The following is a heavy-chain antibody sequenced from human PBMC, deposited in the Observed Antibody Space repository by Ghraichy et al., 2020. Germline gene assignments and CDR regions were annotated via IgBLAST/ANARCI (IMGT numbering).Heavy chain of an antibody. CDR3: ARMMEDWLDP. Sequence: SETLSLTCAVYGGSFSGYFLSWIRQSPGKGLEWIGEINPSGRTNYNPSLKSRVTISVDTSKNQFSLKETSVTAADAAVYYCARMMEDWLDPGGQGTLFTV. CDR2: INPSGRT. J-gene: IGHJ5*02. D-gene: IGHD3-16*01. CDR1: GGSFSGYF. V-gene: IGHV4-34*01.